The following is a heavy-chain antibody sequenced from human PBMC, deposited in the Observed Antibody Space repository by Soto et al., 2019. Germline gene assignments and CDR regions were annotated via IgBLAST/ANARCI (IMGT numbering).Heavy chain of an antibody. Sequence: EVQLLESGVGLVQPGGSLRLSCAASGFTFSSYAMSWVRQAPGNGLEWVSAISGSGGSTYYADSVKGRFTISRDNSKNTMYLQMNSLRAEDTAVYYWAKEGRMVRGVIISRPFDYWGQGTLVTVSS. D-gene: IGHD3-10*01. V-gene: IGHV3-23*01. CDR2: ISGSGGST. J-gene: IGHJ4*02. CDR3: AKEGRMVRGVIISRPFDY. CDR1: GFTFSSYA.